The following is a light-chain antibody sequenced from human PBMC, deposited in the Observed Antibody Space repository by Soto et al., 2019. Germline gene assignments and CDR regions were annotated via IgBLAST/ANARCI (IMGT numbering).Light chain of an antibody. J-gene: IGKJ2*01. CDR2: YIS. V-gene: IGKV1-39*01. CDR3: QQSYNTPYT. CDR1: QNSNGF. Sequence: DVQLTQSPSSLSASVGDSVTITCRSSQNSNGFLNWYQSKPGKAPALLISYISTVESGVPLRFTGDGSESEFTLSINSVQPEDFATYYCQQSYNTPYTFGQGTKLEI.